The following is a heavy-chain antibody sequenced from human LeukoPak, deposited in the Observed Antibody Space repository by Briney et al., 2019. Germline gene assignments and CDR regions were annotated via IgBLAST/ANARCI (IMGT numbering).Heavy chain of an antibody. D-gene: IGHD7-27*01. CDR1: GFTFNTYA. Sequence: GGSLRLSCAASGFTFNTYAMTWVRQAPEKGLEWVSALHSGGHTFYADSVRGRFTISRDISKNTLYLQMNDLGAEDTALYYCVRGLSGVSSWYFDLWGRGTLVSVSS. J-gene: IGHJ2*01. CDR2: LHSGGHT. V-gene: IGHV3-23*01. CDR3: VRGLSGVSSWYFDL.